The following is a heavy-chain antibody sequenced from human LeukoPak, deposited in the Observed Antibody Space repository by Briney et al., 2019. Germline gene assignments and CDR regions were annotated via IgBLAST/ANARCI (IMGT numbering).Heavy chain of an antibody. V-gene: IGHV4-4*07. CDR1: GDPINRYY. CDR2: IYNSGST. Sequence: PSHTLSLPYTVSGDPINRYYWNWIRQPAGKGLEWIGHIYNSGSTNYNPSLKGRGTISVDRSSNMFSLQLSSVTAADTVMYYCARDYIVETGVVVFDIWGQGTMVTVSS. CDR3: ARDYIVETGVVVFDI. D-gene: IGHD1-26*01. J-gene: IGHJ3*02.